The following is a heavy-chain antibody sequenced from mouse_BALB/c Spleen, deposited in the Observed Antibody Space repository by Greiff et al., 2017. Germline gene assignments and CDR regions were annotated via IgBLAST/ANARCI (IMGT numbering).Heavy chain of an antibody. Sequence: QVQLQQSGAELVRPGTSVKVSCKASGYAFTNYLIEWVKQRPGQGLEWIGVINPGSGGTNYNEKFKGKATLTADKSSSTAYMQLSSLTSENSAVYFCARRGYGKAWFAYWGQGTLVTVSA. CDR2: INPGSGGT. V-gene: IGHV1-54*01. CDR1: GYAFTNYL. CDR3: ARRGYGKAWFAY. D-gene: IGHD2-10*02. J-gene: IGHJ3*01.